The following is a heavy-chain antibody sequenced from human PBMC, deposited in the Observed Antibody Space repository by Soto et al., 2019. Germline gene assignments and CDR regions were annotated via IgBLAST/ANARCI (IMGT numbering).Heavy chain of an antibody. D-gene: IGHD2-15*01. CDR1: GFTFSSYA. CDR2: ISGSGGST. J-gene: IGHJ1*01. V-gene: IGHV3-23*01. CDR3: ANGPYCSGGSCYPEYFQH. Sequence: EVQLLESGGGLVQPGGSLRLSCAASGFTFSSYAMSWVRQAPGKGLEWVSAISGSGGSTYNADSVKGRCTISRDNSKNTLYLQMNSVRAEDTAVYYCANGPYCSGGSCYPEYFQHWGQGTLVTVSS.